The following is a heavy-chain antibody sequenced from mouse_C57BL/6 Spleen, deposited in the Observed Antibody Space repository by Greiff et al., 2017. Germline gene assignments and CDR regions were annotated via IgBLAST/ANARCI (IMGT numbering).Heavy chain of an antibody. CDR1: GYTFTSYW. CDR2: IHPNSGST. Sequence: VQLQQPGAELVKPGASVKLSCKASGYTFTSYWMHWVKQRPGQGLEWIGMIHPNSGSTNYNEKFKSKATLTVDKSSSTAYMQLSSLTSEDSAVYYCARDSGMDSNWYFEVWGTGTTVTVSS. V-gene: IGHV1-64*01. D-gene: IGHD2-10*02. J-gene: IGHJ1*03. CDR3: ARDSGMDSNWYFEV.